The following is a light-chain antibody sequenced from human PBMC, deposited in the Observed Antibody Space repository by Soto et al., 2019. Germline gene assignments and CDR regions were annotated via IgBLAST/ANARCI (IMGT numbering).Light chain of an antibody. CDR1: SSDVGSYNL. CDR2: EGN. V-gene: IGLV2-23*01. J-gene: IGLJ1*01. Sequence: QSALTQPASVSGSPEQSITISCTGTSSDVGSYNLVSWYQQHPGKAPKLMIYEGNKRPSGVSNRFSGSKSGNTASLTISGLQAEDEADYYCCSYAGGSVYVFGTGTKLTVL. CDR3: CSYAGGSVYV.